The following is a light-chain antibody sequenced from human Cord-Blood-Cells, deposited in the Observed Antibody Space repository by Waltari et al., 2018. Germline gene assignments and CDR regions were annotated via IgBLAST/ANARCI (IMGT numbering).Light chain of an antibody. J-gene: IGLJ1*01. Sequence: SDVLTQPHSVAVAPGTTARITGGGTYNGRKSVHWYQQKPGQAPVLVIYYASDRPSGIPERFSGSNSWNTATLTISRVEAGDEADYYCQVWDSSSDQGVFGTGTKVTVL. CDR3: QVWDSSSDQGV. V-gene: IGLV3-21*04. CDR1: YNGRKS. CDR2: YAS.